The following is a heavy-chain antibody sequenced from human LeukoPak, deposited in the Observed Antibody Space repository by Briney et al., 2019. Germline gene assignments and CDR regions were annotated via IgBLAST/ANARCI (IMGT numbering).Heavy chain of an antibody. J-gene: IGHJ4*02. V-gene: IGHV4-31*03. CDR1: GXSIRSGSYY. Sequence: SETLSLTCTVSGXSIRSGSYYWTWIRQHPGQALEWIGYIHHSGTYCNPSLKSRVTISSDTSDNQFSLKVRSVTAADTAVYYCARTSDNTFDYWGQGTRLTVSS. D-gene: IGHD2-21*01. CDR2: IHHSGT. CDR3: ARTSDNTFDY.